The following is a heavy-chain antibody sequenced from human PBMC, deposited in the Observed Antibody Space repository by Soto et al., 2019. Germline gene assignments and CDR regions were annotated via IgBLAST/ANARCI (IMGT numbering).Heavy chain of an antibody. CDR3: AREGASGFGMDV. CDR1: GGSMSSYY. CDR2: IYTTGST. Sequence: SETLSLTCTVSGGSMSSYYWGWIRQAAGKPLEWIGRIYTTGSTNYNPSLRSRVTLSLDTSKNQSSLKLRSVTAADTAVYYCAREGASGFGMDVWGQGTTVTVSS. J-gene: IGHJ6*02. D-gene: IGHD1-26*01. V-gene: IGHV4-4*07.